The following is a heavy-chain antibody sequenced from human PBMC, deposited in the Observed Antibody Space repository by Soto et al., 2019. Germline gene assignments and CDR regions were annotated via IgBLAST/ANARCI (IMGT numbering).Heavy chain of an antibody. CDR3: ARERRAAGALDY. V-gene: IGHV3-33*01. CDR1: GFTFSSYG. D-gene: IGHD6-13*01. J-gene: IGHJ4*02. Sequence: GGSLRLSCAASGFTFSSYGMHWVRQAPGKGLEWVAVIWYDGSNKYYADSAKGRFTISRDNSKNTPYLQMNSLRAEDTAVYYCARERRAAGALDYWGQGTLVTVSS. CDR2: IWYDGSNK.